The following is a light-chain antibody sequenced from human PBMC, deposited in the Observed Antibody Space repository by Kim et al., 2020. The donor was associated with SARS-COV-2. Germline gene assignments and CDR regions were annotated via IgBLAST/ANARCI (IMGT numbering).Light chain of an antibody. CDR3: CSSPWV. CDR1: SSDVDSYNL. CDR2: EVS. V-gene: IGLV2-23*02. Sequence: QSALTQPASVSGSPGQSITISCTGTSSDVDSYNLVSWYQQHPGKAPKLMIYEVSERPSGVSNRFSGSKSGNTASLTISGLQPEDEADYYCCSSPWVFGGGTQLTVL. J-gene: IGLJ3*02.